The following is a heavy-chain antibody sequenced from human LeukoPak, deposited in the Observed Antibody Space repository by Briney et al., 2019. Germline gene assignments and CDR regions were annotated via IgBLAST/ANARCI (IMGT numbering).Heavy chain of an antibody. CDR1: GFTFSSYA. Sequence: GGSLRLSCAASGFTFSSYAMSWVRLAPGKGLEWVSAISGSGGSTYYADSVKGRFTISRDNSKNTLYLQMNSLRAEDTAVYYCAKTGGDHYYYYYYMDVWGKGTTVTVSS. J-gene: IGHJ6*03. V-gene: IGHV3-23*01. CDR3: AKTGGDHYYYYYYMDV. CDR2: ISGSGGST. D-gene: IGHD1-26*01.